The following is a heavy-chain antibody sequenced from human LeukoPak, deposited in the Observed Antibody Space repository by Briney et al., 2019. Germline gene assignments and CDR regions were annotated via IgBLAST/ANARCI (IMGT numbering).Heavy chain of an antibody. V-gene: IGHV4-34*01. CDR3: ASYYGSPYYFDY. CDR2: INHSGST. Sequence: PSETLSLTCAVYGGSFSGYYWSWIRQPPGKGLEWIGEINHSGSTNYNPSLKSRVTISVDKSKNQFSLKLSSVTAADTAVYYCASYYGSPYYFDYWGQGTLVTVSS. D-gene: IGHD3-10*01. J-gene: IGHJ4*02. CDR1: GGSFSGYY.